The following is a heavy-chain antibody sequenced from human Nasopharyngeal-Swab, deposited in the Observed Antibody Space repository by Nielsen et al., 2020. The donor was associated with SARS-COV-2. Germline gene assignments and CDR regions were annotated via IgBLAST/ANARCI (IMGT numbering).Heavy chain of an antibody. D-gene: IGHD2/OR15-2a*01. J-gene: IGHJ4*02. CDR3: ARGRGSSTSMIGY. Sequence: GESLKISCAASGFTFSSYWMHWVRLAPGKGLVWVSRNDGDGSITNYADSVEGRFGISRDNAKNTVYLQMNSLRDEDTAVYYCARGRGSSTSMIGYWGQGTLVTVSS. CDR2: NDGDGSIT. V-gene: IGHV3-74*01. CDR1: GFTFSSYW.